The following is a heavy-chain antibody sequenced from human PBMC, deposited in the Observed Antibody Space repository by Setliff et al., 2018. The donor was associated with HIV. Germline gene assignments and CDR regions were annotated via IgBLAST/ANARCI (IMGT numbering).Heavy chain of an antibody. CDR1: GYSISSGYY. CDR2: IYYSGST. CDR3: ARRGVAAD. Sequence: PSETLSLTCDVSGYSISSGYYWGWIRQSPGKGLEWIGNIYYSGSTYYNPSLKSRVTISVDTSKNQFSLKLSSVTAADTAVYYCARRGVAADWGQGTLVTVSS. V-gene: IGHV4-38-2*01. D-gene: IGHD6-25*01. J-gene: IGHJ4*02.